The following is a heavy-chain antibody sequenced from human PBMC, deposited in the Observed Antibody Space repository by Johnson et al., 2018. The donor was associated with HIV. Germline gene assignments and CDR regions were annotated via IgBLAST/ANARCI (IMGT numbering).Heavy chain of an antibody. CDR3: ARKGPTSGRADAFDL. V-gene: IGHV3-30*04. CDR1: GFTFSSYA. CDR2: ISHDASHI. Sequence: VQLVESGGGVVQPGRSLRLSCAASGFTFSSYAMHWVRQAPGKGLEWVAVISHDASHIFYADSVTGRFTISKDDSKNTVYLQMNSLRAEDTAVYYCARKGPTSGRADAFDLWGQGTMVTVSS. J-gene: IGHJ3*01.